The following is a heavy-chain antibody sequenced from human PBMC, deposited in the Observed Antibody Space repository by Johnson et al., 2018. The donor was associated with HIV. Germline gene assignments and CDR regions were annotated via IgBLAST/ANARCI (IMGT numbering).Heavy chain of an antibody. CDR1: GFTFSSYG. CDR2: IWFDGSNK. D-gene: IGHD3-3*01. CDR3: AREGWDTIFGGVRPEDDDVDI. V-gene: IGHV3-33*01. J-gene: IGHJ3*02. Sequence: VQLMESGGGVVQPGRSLRLSCAASGFTFSSYGMHWVRQAPGKGLEWVAVIWFDGSNKYYADSVKGLFTISRDNSKNTLYLQMNSLRAEDTAVYYCAREGWDTIFGGVRPEDDDVDIWGQGTMVTVSS.